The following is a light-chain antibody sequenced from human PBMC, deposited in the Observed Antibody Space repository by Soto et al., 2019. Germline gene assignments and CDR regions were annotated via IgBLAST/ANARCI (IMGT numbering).Light chain of an antibody. J-gene: IGLJ1*01. CDR3: QVWYSSTDLYV. V-gene: IGLV3-21*02. Sequence: SYELTQPPSVSVAPRQTARITCGGNNIGSESVHWYQQRPGQAPVLVVYDDSDRPSGIPERFSGSNSANTATLTISRVEAGDEADYYCQVWYSSTDLYVFGSGAKVTVL. CDR2: DDS. CDR1: NIGSES.